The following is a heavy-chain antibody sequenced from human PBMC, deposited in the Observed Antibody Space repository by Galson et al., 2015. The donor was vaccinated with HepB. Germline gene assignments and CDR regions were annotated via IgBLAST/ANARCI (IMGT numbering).Heavy chain of an antibody. D-gene: IGHD6-19*01. CDR2: TYYRSKWYN. CDR3: ARLSEYSSGWTTGHDAFDI. V-gene: IGHV6-1*01. J-gene: IGHJ3*02. CDR1: GDSVSSNSAA. Sequence: CAISGDSVSSNSAAWNWIRQSPSRGLEWLGRTYYRSKWYNDYAVSVKSRITINPDTSKNQFSLQLNSVAPEDTAVYYCARLSEYSSGWTTGHDAFDIWGQGTMVTVSS.